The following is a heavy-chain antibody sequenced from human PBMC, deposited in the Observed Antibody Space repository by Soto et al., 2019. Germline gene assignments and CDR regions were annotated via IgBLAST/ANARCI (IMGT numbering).Heavy chain of an antibody. Sequence: PGGSLRLSCAASGFTFSTYAMSWVRQSPGMGLEWVSVISGGGGGAYYADSVQGRFTISRENSKNTLYLQMNSLRPEDTAIYYCVREGTDWYPRGSFDFWGRGTMVTVSS. CDR2: ISGGGGGA. V-gene: IGHV3-23*01. D-gene: IGHD3-9*01. J-gene: IGHJ3*01. CDR3: VREGTDWYPRGSFDF. CDR1: GFTFSTYA.